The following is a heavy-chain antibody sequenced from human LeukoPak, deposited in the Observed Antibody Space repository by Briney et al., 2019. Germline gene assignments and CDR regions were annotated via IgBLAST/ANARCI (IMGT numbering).Heavy chain of an antibody. V-gene: IGHV1-69*13. D-gene: IGHD3-22*01. J-gene: IGHJ6*03. CDR1: VGTFSSYA. CDR2: IVPIFGTA. Sequence: SVKVSCKASVGTFSSYAISWVRQAPGQGLEWMGGIVPIFGTANYAQKFQGRVTITADESTSTAYMELSSLRSEDTAVYYCASYYYRAEYYYYYMDVWGKGTTVTVSS. CDR3: ASYYYRAEYYYYYMDV.